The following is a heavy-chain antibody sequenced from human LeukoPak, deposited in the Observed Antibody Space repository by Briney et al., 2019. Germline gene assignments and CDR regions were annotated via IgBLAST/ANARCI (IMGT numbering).Heavy chain of an antibody. CDR3: ARGRGGSGYFDY. Sequence: SETLSLTRTVSGGSISSYYWSWIRQPPGKGLEWIGYIYYSGSTNYNPSLKSRVTISVDTSKNQFSLKLSSVTAADTAVYYCARGRGGSGYFDYWGQGTLVTVSS. CDR1: GGSISSYY. CDR2: IYYSGST. V-gene: IGHV4-59*01. J-gene: IGHJ4*02. D-gene: IGHD3-22*01.